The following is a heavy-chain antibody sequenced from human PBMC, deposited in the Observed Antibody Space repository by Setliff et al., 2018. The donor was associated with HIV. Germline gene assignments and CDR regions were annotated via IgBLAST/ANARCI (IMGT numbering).Heavy chain of an antibody. J-gene: IGHJ4*02. V-gene: IGHV4-28*01. CDR2: IYYSGST. CDR1: GYSISSSHW. D-gene: IGHD6-13*01. CDR3: VTSSSWSSRLNF. Sequence: SETLSLTCAVSGYSISSSHWWGWIRQPPGKGLEWIGYIYYSGSTNYNPSLKSRVTISVDTSKNQFSLKVTSVTAADTAVYYCVTSSSWSSRLNFWGQGMLVTVSS.